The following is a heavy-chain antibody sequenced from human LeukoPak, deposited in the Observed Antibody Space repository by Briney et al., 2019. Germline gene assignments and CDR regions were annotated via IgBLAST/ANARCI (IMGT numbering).Heavy chain of an antibody. J-gene: IGHJ4*02. Sequence: SETLSLTCTVSGYSISSGYYWGWIRQPPGKGLEWIGSIYHSGSTYYNPSLKSRVTISVDTSKNQFSLKLSSVTAADTAVYYCARMGDCSSTSCYKGYWGQGTLVTVSS. V-gene: IGHV4-38-2*02. CDR2: IYHSGST. CDR3: ARMGDCSSTSCYKGY. D-gene: IGHD2-2*02. CDR1: GYSISSGYY.